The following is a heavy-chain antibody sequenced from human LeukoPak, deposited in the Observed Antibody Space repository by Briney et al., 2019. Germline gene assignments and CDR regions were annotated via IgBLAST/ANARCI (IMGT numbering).Heavy chain of an antibody. CDR2: IKSKGDGETT. Sequence: GGSLRLSCVASGFTFTNAWMSWVRQAPGKGLEWVGLIKSKGDGETTDYAAPVKGRFTMSRDDSEATLYLQMHSLTDEDTAVYYCITDLGHTMIRGVLVSWGQGALVTVSS. CDR3: ITDLGHTMIRGVLVS. D-gene: IGHD3-10*01. CDR1: GFTFTNAW. J-gene: IGHJ4*02. V-gene: IGHV3-15*01.